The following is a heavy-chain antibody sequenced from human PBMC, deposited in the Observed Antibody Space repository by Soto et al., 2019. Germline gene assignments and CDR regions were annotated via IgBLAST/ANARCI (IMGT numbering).Heavy chain of an antibody. J-gene: IGHJ4*02. V-gene: IGHV1-69*02. CDR1: GGTFSSYT. D-gene: IGHD3-10*01. CDR2: IIPILGIA. CDR3: ARGRGGRGDS. Sequence: QVQLVQSGAEVKKPGSSVKVSCKASGGTFSSYTINWVRQAPGQGLEWMGMIIPILGIANYAQKSQDRVTITADKSTSTAYMELSSLRSEDTAVYYCARGRGGRGDSWGQGTLVTVSS.